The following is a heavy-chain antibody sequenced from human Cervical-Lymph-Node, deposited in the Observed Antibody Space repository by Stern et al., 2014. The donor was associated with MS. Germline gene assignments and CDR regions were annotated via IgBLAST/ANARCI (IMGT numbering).Heavy chain of an antibody. J-gene: IGHJ6*02. D-gene: IGHD2-21*02. Sequence: VPLVESGAEAKKPXSSVKVSCKASGGTIGSYTITWVRQAPGQGLEWMGRIIPILDIANYAQKFQGRVTFTADTSTNTAYMELSSLRSEDTAVYYCARDPGGHHGGDDYNYYYGLDVWGQGTTVTVSS. V-gene: IGHV1-69*09. CDR1: GGTIGSYT. CDR2: IIPILDIA. CDR3: ARDPGGHHGGDDYNYYYGLDV.